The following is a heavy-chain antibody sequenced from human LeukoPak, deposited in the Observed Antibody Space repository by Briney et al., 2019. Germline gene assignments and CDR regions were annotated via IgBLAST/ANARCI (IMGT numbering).Heavy chain of an antibody. Sequence: PGRSLRLSCAASGFTFSTYGMHWVRQAPGKGLEWVAVISYDVSNKYYADSVKGRFTISRDNSKNTLYLQMNSLRAEDTAVYYCARDGSITMIVVTLDYWGQGTLVTVSS. CDR3: ARDGSITMIVVTLDY. D-gene: IGHD3-22*01. V-gene: IGHV3-30*03. CDR1: GFTFSTYG. J-gene: IGHJ4*02. CDR2: ISYDVSNK.